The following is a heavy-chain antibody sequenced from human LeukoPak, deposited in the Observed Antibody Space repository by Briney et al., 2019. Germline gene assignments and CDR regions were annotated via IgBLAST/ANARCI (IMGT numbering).Heavy chain of an antibody. J-gene: IGHJ5*02. Sequence: PSETLSLTCTVSGGSISSYYWSWIRQPPGKGLEWIGYIYYSGSTNYNPSLKSRVTISVDTSKNQLSLKLSSVTAADTAVYYCARLKATYGSGSYYKIRTSWFDPWGQGTLVTVSS. CDR1: GGSISSYY. CDR3: ARLKATYGSGSYYKIRTSWFDP. D-gene: IGHD3-10*01. V-gene: IGHV4-59*08. CDR2: IYYSGST.